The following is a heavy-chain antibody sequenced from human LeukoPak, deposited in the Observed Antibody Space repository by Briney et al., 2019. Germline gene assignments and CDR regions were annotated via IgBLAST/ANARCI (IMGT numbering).Heavy chain of an antibody. J-gene: IGHJ1*01. V-gene: IGHV4-34*01. D-gene: IGHD3-10*01. CDR2: INHSGST. CDR1: GGSFSGYY. Sequence: PSETLSLTCAVYGGSFSGYYWSWIRQPPGKGLEWIGEINHSGSTNYNPSLKSRVTISVGTSKNQFSLKLSSVTAADTAVYYCARVSSRNYYGSGSYYKGRYFQHWGQGTLVTVSS. CDR3: ARVSSRNYYGSGSYYKGRYFQH.